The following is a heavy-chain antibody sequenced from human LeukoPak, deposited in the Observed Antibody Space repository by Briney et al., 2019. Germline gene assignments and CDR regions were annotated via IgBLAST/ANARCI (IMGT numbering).Heavy chain of an antibody. Sequence: GGSLRLSCAASGFTFSNSAMSWVRQAPGKGLEGVSTLSGSGITTYYADSVKGRFTISRDNSKNTLYLQMNSLRAEDTAVYYCAKGIYSSGWSYFDYWGHGTLVTVS. CDR2: LSGSGITT. J-gene: IGHJ4*01. D-gene: IGHD6-19*01. V-gene: IGHV3-23*01. CDR3: AKGIYSSGWSYFDY. CDR1: GFTFSNSA.